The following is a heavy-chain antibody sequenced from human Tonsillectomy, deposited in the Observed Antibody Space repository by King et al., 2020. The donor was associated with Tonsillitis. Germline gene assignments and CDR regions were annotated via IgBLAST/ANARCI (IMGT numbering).Heavy chain of an antibody. CDR2: ISYDGSNK. D-gene: IGHD2-15*01. Sequence: VQLVESGGGVVQPGRSLRLSCAASGFTFSSYGMHWVRQAPGKGLEWVAVISYDGSNKYYADSVKGRFTISRDNSKNTLYLQMNRLRADDTAVYYCAKDTGYCSGGSCYTGLDYWGQGTLVTVSS. J-gene: IGHJ4*02. V-gene: IGHV3-30*18. CDR1: GFTFSSYG. CDR3: AKDTGYCSGGSCYTGLDY.